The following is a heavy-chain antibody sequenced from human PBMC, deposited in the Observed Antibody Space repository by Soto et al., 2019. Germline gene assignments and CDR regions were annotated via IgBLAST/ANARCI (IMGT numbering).Heavy chain of an antibody. J-gene: IGHJ6*02. CDR3: ARSGPGSGSYYPPYCCCDMAV. D-gene: IGHD3-10*01. CDR2: IIPIFGTA. V-gene: IGHV1-69*13. Sequence: SVNVSCKASGVTFSSYAISWVRQAPGQGLEWMGGIIPIFGTANYAHKFQGRVTITADESTRTASMELSRLRSEDTAVYYCARSGPGSGSYYPPYCCCDMAVWGQGTTVTVSS. CDR1: GVTFSSYA.